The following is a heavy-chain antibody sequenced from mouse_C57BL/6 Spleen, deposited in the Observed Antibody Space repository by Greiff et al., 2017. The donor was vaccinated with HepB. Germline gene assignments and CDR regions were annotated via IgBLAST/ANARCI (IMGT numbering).Heavy chain of an antibody. CDR2: INPYNGGT. CDR1: GYTFTDYY. V-gene: IGHV1-19*01. CDR3: ASKFITTVWSAMDY. J-gene: IGHJ4*01. D-gene: IGHD1-1*01. Sequence: EVQLQQSGPVLVKPGASVKMSCKASGYTFTDYYMNWVKQSHGKSLEWIGVINPYNGGTSYNQKFKGKATLTVAKSSSTAYMELNSLTSEDSAVYYCASKFITTVWSAMDYWGQGTSVTVSS.